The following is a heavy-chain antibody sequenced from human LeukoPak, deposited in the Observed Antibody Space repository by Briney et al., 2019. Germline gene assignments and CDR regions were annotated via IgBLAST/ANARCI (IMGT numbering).Heavy chain of an antibody. CDR3: ARDFGDISSGWYRGAFDI. D-gene: IGHD6-19*01. Sequence: ASVKVSCKASGYTFTSYGISWVRQAPGQGLEWMGWISAYNGNTNYAQKLQGRVTMTTDTSTSTAYMELRSLRSDDTAVYYCARDFGDISSGWYRGAFDIWGQGTLVTVSS. CDR1: GYTFTSYG. J-gene: IGHJ4*02. V-gene: IGHV1-18*01. CDR2: ISAYNGNT.